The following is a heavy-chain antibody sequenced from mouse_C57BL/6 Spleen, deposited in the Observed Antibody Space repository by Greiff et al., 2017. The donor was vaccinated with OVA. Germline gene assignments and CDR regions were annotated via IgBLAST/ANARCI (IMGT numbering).Heavy chain of an antibody. V-gene: IGHV1-50*01. D-gene: IGHD2-1*01. J-gene: IGHJ2*01. CDR1: GYTFTSYW. CDR3: AGGGGNAGGYFDY. CDR2: IDPSDSYT. Sequence: VQLQQPGAELVKPGASVKLSCKASGYTFTSYWMQWVKQRPGQGLEWIGEIDPSDSYTNYNQKFKGKATLTVDTSSSTAYMQLSSLTSEDSAVYYCAGGGGNAGGYFDYWGQGTTLTVSS.